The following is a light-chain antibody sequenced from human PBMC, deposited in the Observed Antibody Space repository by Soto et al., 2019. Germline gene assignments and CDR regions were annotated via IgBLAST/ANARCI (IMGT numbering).Light chain of an antibody. Sequence: EIVLTQSPSTQSSSPGERATPSCSASQTVNSRLAWYQHKPGQAPRLLIYHTSNRATGIPARFSGSGSGTDFTLTISRLEPEDFALYYCQQYGGSPMTFGQGTRLEIK. CDR3: QQYGGSPMT. CDR2: HTS. CDR1: QTVNSR. J-gene: IGKJ5*01. V-gene: IGKV3-20*01.